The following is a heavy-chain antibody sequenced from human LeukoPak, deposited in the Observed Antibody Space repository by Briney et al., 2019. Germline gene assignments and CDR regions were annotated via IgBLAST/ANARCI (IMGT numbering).Heavy chain of an antibody. Sequence: GGSLRLSCAASGFPSSSYWMHWVRQVPGKGLLWVSRINSDGSATIYADSVRGRFTISRDNAKNTLYLQMSGLRVEDTAVYHCASDSPYYGMDVWGQGTTVTVSS. J-gene: IGHJ6*02. CDR1: GFPSSSYW. CDR2: INSDGSAT. V-gene: IGHV3-74*01. CDR3: ASDSPYYGMDV.